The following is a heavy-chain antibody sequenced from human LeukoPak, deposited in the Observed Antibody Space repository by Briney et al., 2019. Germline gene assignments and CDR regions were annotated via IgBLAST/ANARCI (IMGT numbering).Heavy chain of an antibody. CDR2: IYYSGST. J-gene: IGHJ5*02. CDR3: ARKPSSSWSNWFDP. Sequence: SPSETLSLTCTVSGGSMSSYYWSWIRQPPEKGLEWIGYIYYSGSTSYNPSLKSRVTISVDTSKNQFSLKLNSVTAADTAVYYCARKPSSSWSNWFDPWGQGTLVTVSS. D-gene: IGHD6-13*01. CDR1: GGSMSSYY. V-gene: IGHV4-59*01.